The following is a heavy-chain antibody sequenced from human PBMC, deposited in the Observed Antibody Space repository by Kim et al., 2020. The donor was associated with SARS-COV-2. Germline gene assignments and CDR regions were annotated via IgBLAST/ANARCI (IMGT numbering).Heavy chain of an antibody. CDR3: TRDNVLLRFLEWEDYGMDV. CDR1: GFTFGDYA. V-gene: IGHV3-49*04. CDR2: IRSKAYGGTT. J-gene: IGHJ6*02. D-gene: IGHD3-3*01. Sequence: GGSLRLSCTASGFTFGDYAMSWVRQAPGKGLEWVGFIRSKAYGGTTEYAASVKGRFTISRDDSKSIAYLQMNSLKTEDTAVYYCTRDNVLLRFLEWEDYGMDVWGQGTTVTVSS.